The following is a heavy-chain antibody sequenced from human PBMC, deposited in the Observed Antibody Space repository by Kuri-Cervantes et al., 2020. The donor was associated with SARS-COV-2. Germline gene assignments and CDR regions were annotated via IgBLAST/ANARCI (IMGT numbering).Heavy chain of an antibody. Sequence: GGSLRLSCAASGFTFSSYAMSWVRQAPGKGLEWVSAIGTAGDTYYPGSVKGRFTISRENAKNSLYLQMNSLRAGDTAVYYCARDLGSGYSYGLELYYYYGMDVWGQGTTVTVSS. CDR3: ARDLGSGYSYGLELYYYYGMDV. D-gene: IGHD5-18*01. CDR1: GFTFSSYA. V-gene: IGHV3-13*01. CDR2: IGTAGDT. J-gene: IGHJ6*02.